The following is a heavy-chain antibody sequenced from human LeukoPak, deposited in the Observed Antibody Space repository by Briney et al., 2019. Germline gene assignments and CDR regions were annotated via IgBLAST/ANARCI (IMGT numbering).Heavy chain of an antibody. Sequence: SETLSLTCTVSGGSISSYYWSWIRQPPGKGLEWIGYIYYSGSTNYNPSLKSRVTISVDTSKNQFSLKLSSVTAADTAVYYCARDAEGRRHSSNWFDPWGQGTLVTVSS. CDR3: ARDAEGRRHSSNWFDP. J-gene: IGHJ5*02. CDR2: IYYSGST. CDR1: GGSISSYY. D-gene: IGHD1-26*01. V-gene: IGHV4-59*01.